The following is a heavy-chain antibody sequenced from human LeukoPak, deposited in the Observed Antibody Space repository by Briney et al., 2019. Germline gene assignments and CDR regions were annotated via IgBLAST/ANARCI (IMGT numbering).Heavy chain of an antibody. V-gene: IGHV4-59*01. CDR2: IFYSGTT. Sequence: SETLSLTCTVSGGSISSYYWSWIRQPPGKGLEWVGFIFYSGTTNYNPSLKSRVTISVDTSKNQFSLKLSSVTAADTAVYYCARGGWNKFDYWGQGTLVTVSS. D-gene: IGHD3-22*01. J-gene: IGHJ4*02. CDR1: GGSISSYY. CDR3: ARGGWNKFDY.